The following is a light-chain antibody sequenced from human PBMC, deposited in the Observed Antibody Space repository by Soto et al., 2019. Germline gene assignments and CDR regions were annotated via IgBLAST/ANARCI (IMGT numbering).Light chain of an antibody. CDR1: SSNIGAGYD. CDR3: SSFAGSNNFPYV. Sequence: QSVLTQPPSVSGAPGQRVTISCTESSSNIGAGYDVHWYQQLPGTAPKLLIYGNSNRPSGVPDRFSGSKSGNTASLTVSGLQAEDEADYYCSSFAGSNNFPYVFGTGTKVTVL. CDR2: GNS. V-gene: IGLV1-40*01. J-gene: IGLJ1*01.